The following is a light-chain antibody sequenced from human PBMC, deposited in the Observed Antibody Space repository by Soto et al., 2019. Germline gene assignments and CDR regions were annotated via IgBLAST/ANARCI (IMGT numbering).Light chain of an antibody. V-gene: IGKV2-28*01. Sequence: DIELTQSPLFLAVTPGEPASISCRSSQSLLNSDGHKYLDWYVQRPGQSPQLLLYSGSNRASGVPYSFSGSGSGTDFTLKIDAVEAEYFGVYYCMQTLQSPITFGQGTKLESK. CDR3: MQTLQSPIT. CDR2: SGS. CDR1: QSLLNSDGHKY. J-gene: IGKJ2*01.